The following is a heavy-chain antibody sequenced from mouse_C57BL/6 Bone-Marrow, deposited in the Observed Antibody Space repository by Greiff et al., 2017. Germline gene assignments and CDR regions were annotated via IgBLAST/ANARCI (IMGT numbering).Heavy chain of an antibody. CDR2: INPGSGGT. J-gene: IGHJ3*01. V-gene: IGHV1-54*01. CDR3: ARSKNWDSWFAY. D-gene: IGHD4-1*01. Sequence: VQLQQSGAELVRPGTSVKVSCKASGYAFTNYLIEWVKQSPGQGLEWIGVINPGSGGTNYNEKFKGKATLTADKSSSTAYMQLSSLTSEDSAVYFCARSKNWDSWFAYWGQGTLVTVSA. CDR1: GYAFTNYL.